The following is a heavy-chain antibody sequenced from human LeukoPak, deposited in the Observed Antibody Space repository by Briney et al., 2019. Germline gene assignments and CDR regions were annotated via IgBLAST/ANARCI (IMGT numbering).Heavy chain of an antibody. Sequence: ASVKVSCKASGYTFSSYDINWVRQATGQGLEWMGWMNPNSGNTGYAQKFQGRITMTRNTSISTAYMELSSLRSEDTALYFCARGFWSGRYYNWFDPWGQGTLVTVSS. D-gene: IGHD3-3*01. CDR3: ARGFWSGRYYNWFDP. J-gene: IGHJ5*02. CDR1: GYTFSSYD. CDR2: MNPNSGNT. V-gene: IGHV1-8*01.